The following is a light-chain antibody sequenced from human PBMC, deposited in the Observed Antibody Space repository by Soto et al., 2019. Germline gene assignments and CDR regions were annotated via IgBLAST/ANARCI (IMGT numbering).Light chain of an antibody. CDR2: GAS. V-gene: IGKV3-15*01. Sequence: EIVLTQSPGTLSLSPVERVTLSCRASQSVSDSSLAWYQQKPGQAPRLLIYGASTRATGISARFSGSGSGTEFTLTISSLQSEDFAVYYCQQYHNWPITFGQGTRLEIK. CDR3: QQYHNWPIT. J-gene: IGKJ5*01. CDR1: QSVSDSS.